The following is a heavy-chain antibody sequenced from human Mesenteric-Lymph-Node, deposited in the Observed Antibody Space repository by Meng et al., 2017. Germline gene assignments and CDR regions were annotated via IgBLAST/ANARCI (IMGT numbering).Heavy chain of an antibody. CDR2: IYYSGST. D-gene: IGHD3-10*01. V-gene: IGHV4-39*07. CDR1: GDSISSSGYY. J-gene: IGHJ3*02. CDR3: AIRILYYGSGSSRTDAFDI. Sequence: SETLSLTCTVSGDSISSSGYYWGWIRQPPGKGPEWIGSIYYSGSTYYNPSLKSRVTISVDTSKNQFSLKLSSVTAADTAVYYCAIRILYYGSGSSRTDAFDIWGQGTMVTVSS.